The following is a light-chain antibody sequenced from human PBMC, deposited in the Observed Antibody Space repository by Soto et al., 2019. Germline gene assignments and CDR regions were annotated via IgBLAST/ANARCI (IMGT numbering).Light chain of an antibody. CDR2: GAS. J-gene: IGKJ2*01. V-gene: IGKV3-20*01. Sequence: EIVLTQSPGTLSLSPGERATLSCRASQSVSSSYLAWYQQKPGQAPRLLIYGASSRATGIPDRFSGSGSGTELTLTISRLEPEDFAAYYCQQYGSSPNTFGQGTKLEIK. CDR3: QQYGSSPNT. CDR1: QSVSSSY.